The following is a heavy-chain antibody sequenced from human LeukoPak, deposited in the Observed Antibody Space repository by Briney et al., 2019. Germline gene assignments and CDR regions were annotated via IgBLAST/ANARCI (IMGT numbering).Heavy chain of an antibody. J-gene: IGHJ4*02. CDR3: ARGGSRLMGSYNKASSFDY. CDR1: GGSFSGYY. Sequence: KTSETLSLTCAVYGGSFSGYYWSWIRQPPGKGLEWIGEINHSGSTNYNPSLKSRVTISVDTSKNQFSLKLSSVTAADTAVYYCARGGSRLMGSYNKASSFDYWGQGTLVTVSS. D-gene: IGHD3-10*01. CDR2: INHSGST. V-gene: IGHV4-34*01.